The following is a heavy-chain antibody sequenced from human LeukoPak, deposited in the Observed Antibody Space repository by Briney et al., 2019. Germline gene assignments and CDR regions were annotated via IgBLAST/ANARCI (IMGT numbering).Heavy chain of an antibody. CDR3: AFLEGYSYGTGSSYGTDV. V-gene: IGHV3-30*03. CDR1: GSTLSSYA. Sequence: GSLRLSCAASGSTLSSYAIHWVRQAPGKGLEWVAVMSFDVRNTYYSESVKGRFTITRDNFRNTLYLQMNSLRTEDTAVYYCAFLEGYSYGTGSSYGTDVWGQGTAVTVS. D-gene: IGHD5-18*01. J-gene: IGHJ6*02. CDR2: MSFDVRNT.